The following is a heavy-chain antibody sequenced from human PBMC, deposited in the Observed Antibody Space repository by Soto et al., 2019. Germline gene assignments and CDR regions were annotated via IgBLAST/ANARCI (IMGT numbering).Heavy chain of an antibody. J-gene: IGHJ4*02. Sequence: SGPTLVNPTETLTLTCTVSGFSLSNARMGVSWIRQPPGKALEWLAHIFSNDEKSYSTSLKSRLTISKDTSKSQVVLTMTNMDPVDTATYYCARILHDYSNHATTVDYWGQGTLVTVSS. D-gene: IGHD4-4*01. CDR3: ARILHDYSNHATTVDY. CDR2: IFSNDEK. V-gene: IGHV2-26*01. CDR1: GFSLSNARMG.